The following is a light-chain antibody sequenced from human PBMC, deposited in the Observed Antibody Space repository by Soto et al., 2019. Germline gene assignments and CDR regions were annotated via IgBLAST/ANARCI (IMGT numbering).Light chain of an antibody. J-gene: IGKJ3*01. CDR1: QSVSSSY. CDR2: GAS. V-gene: IGKV3-20*01. Sequence: ELVVTQSPGTLSLSPGERATLSCRASQSVSSSYLAWYQQKPGQAPRLLIYGASNRATGIPDRFSGSGSGTDFSLTISRLEPEDFAVYYCQQYAGSPPFTFGPGTKVDIK. CDR3: QQYAGSPPFT.